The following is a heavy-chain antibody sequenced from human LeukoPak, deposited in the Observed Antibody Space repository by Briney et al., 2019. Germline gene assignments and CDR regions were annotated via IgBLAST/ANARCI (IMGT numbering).Heavy chain of an antibody. V-gene: IGHV3-33*01. CDR2: IWYDGTNK. J-gene: IGHJ4*02. CDR3: ARAVSGTYGKFDY. D-gene: IGHD1-26*01. CDR1: GFTFSTHG. Sequence: GSLRLSCAASGFTFSTHGMHWVRQAPGKGLEWVAIIWYDGTNKYYADSVKGRFTISRDDSKNTLYLQMNSLRAEDTAVYYCARAVSGTYGKFDYWGQGTLVTVSS.